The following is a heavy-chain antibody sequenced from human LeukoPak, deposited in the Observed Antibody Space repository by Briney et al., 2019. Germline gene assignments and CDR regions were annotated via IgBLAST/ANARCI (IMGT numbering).Heavy chain of an antibody. V-gene: IGHV3-21*01. CDR2: ISSSSSYI. CDR3: ARDWKVGATFEIQGPIDY. D-gene: IGHD1-26*01. J-gene: IGHJ4*02. Sequence: PGGSLRLSCAASGFTFSSYSMNWVRQAPGKGLEWVSSISSSSSYIYYADSVKGRFTISRDNAKNSLYLQMNSLRVEDTAVYYCARDWKVGATFEIQGPIDYWGQGTLVTVSS. CDR1: GFTFSSYS.